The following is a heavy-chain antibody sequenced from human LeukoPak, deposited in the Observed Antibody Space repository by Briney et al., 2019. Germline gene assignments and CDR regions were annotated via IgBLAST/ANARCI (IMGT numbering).Heavy chain of an antibody. CDR3: ARAGESSGAPNYYYYGKDV. D-gene: IGHD6-19*01. V-gene: IGHV3-21*01. CDR2: ISSSSSYI. CDR1: GFTFSSYS. Sequence: GGSLRLSCAASGFTFSSYSMNWVRQAPGKGLEWVSSISSSSSYIYYADSVRGRFTISRDNSRKTVYLQMNSLRPEDTAVYYCARAGESSGAPNYYYYGKDVWGQGTTVTVSS. J-gene: IGHJ6*02.